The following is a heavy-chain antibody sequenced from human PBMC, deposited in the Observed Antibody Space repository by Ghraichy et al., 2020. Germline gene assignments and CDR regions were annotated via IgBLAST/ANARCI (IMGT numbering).Heavy chain of an antibody. D-gene: IGHD2-2*02. V-gene: IGHV4-34*01. CDR3: ARGGGVPAAILAYYYYGMDV. CDR1: GGSFSGYY. J-gene: IGHJ6*02. CDR2: INHSGST. Sequence: SETLSLTCAVYGGSFSGYYWSWIRQPPGKGLEWIGEINHSGSTNYNPSLKSRVTISVDTSKNQFSLKLSSVTAADTAVYYCARGGGVPAAILAYYYYGMDVWGQGTTVTVSS.